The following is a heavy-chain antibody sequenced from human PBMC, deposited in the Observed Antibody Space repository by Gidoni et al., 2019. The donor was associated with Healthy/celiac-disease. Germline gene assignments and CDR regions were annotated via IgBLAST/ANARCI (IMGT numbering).Heavy chain of an antibody. V-gene: IGHV3-23*01. D-gene: IGHD2-15*01. CDR3: AKDLEDAIVVVVAATLVFDY. CDR2: ISGSGGST. Sequence: EVQLLESGGGLVQPGGSLRLSCSASGFTFSSCAMSWVRQAPGKGLEWVSAISGSGGSTYYADSVKGRFTISRDNSKNTLYLQMNSLRAEDTAVYYCAKDLEDAIVVVVAATLVFDYWGQGTLVTVSS. CDR1: GFTFSSCA. J-gene: IGHJ4*02.